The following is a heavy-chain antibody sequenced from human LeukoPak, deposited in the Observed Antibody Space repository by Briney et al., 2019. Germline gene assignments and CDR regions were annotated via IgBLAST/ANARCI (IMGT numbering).Heavy chain of an antibody. Sequence: KPSETLSLTCTVSGGSISSSSYYWGWIRQPPGKGLEWIGSIYYSGSTYYNPSLKSRVTISVDTSKNQFSLKLSSVTAADTAVYYCARLFLEWLVGCWFDPWGQGTLVTVSS. CDR3: ARLFLEWLVGCWFDP. V-gene: IGHV4-39*01. CDR1: GGSISSSSYY. CDR2: IYYSGST. J-gene: IGHJ5*02. D-gene: IGHD3-3*01.